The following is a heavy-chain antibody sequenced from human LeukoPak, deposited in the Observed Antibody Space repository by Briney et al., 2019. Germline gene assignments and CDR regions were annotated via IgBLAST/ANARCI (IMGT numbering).Heavy chain of an antibody. D-gene: IGHD2-2*03. V-gene: IGHV3-21*01. Sequence: GGSLRLSCAASGFTFSSYSMNWVRQPPGKGPGWASSISSSSSYIYYADSVKGRFTISRDNAKNSLYLQMNSLRAEDTAVYYCARDPMDWQYFDYWGQGTLVTVSS. CDR1: GFTFSSYS. CDR2: ISSSSSYI. CDR3: ARDPMDWQYFDY. J-gene: IGHJ4*02.